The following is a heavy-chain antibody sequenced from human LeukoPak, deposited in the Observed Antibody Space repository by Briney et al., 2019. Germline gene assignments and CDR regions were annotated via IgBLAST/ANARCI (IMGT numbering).Heavy chain of an antibody. CDR1: GGSISSGYY. Sequence: SETLSLTCSVSGGSISSGYYWGWIRQPPGKGLEWIGSIYHSGSTYYNPSLKSRVTISVDTSKNQFSLKLSSVTAADTAVYYCASTQNYDLHFDYWGQGTLVTVSS. V-gene: IGHV4-38-2*02. D-gene: IGHD3-3*01. CDR3: ASTQNYDLHFDY. J-gene: IGHJ4*02. CDR2: IYHSGST.